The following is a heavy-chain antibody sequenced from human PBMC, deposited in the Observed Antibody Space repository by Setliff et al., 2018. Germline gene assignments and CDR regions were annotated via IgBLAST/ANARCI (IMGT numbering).Heavy chain of an antibody. J-gene: IGHJ5*02. Sequence: ASVKVSCKVSGYTLTELSMHWVRQAPGKGLEWMGGFDPEDGETIYAQKFQGRVPMTEDTSTDTAYMELRSLRSDDTAVYYCAKDRVEVVVAAPQARFDPWGQGTLVTVSS. D-gene: IGHD2-15*01. CDR3: AKDRVEVVVAAPQARFDP. CDR1: GYTLTELS. V-gene: IGHV1-24*01. CDR2: FDPEDGET.